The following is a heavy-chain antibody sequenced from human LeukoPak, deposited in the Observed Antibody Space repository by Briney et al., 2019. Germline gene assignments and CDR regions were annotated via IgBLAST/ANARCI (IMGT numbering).Heavy chain of an antibody. CDR2: ISAYNGNT. D-gene: IGHD3-22*01. V-gene: IGHV1-18*01. Sequence: GASVKVSCKASGYTFTSYDINWVRQAPGQGLEWMGWISAYNGNTNYAQKLQGRVTMTTDTSTSTAYMELRSLRPDDTAVYYCARAEFMRDYYYGGRDYWGQGTLVTVSS. CDR1: GYTFTSYD. J-gene: IGHJ4*02. CDR3: ARAEFMRDYYYGGRDY.